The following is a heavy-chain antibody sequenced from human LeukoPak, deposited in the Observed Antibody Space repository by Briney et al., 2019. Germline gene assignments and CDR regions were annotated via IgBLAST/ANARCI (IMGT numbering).Heavy chain of an antibody. V-gene: IGHV3-30*18. CDR1: GFTFSSYG. J-gene: IGHJ4*02. CDR3: AKDRVRQWLMYYFDY. CDR2: IPYDGSNK. Sequence: GGSLRLSCAASGFTFSSYGMHWVRQAPGKGLEWVAVIPYDGSNKYYADSVKGRFTISRDNSKNTLYLQMNSLRAEDTAVYYCAKDRVRQWLMYYFDYWGQGTLVTVSS. D-gene: IGHD6-19*01.